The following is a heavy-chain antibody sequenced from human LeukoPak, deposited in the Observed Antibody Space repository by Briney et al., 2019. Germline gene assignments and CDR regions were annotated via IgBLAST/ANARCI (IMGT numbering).Heavy chain of an antibody. J-gene: IGHJ4*02. CDR2: IYYTGST. V-gene: IGHV4-59*01. Sequence: SETLSLTCTVSGGSISSSYWSWIRQPPGKGLEWIGYIYYTGSTTYNPSLKSRVTISVDTSKNQFSLKLRSVTAADTAVYYCARVDSSGWSYYFDYWGQGTLVTVSS. CDR1: GGSISSSY. CDR3: ARVDSSGWSYYFDY. D-gene: IGHD6-19*01.